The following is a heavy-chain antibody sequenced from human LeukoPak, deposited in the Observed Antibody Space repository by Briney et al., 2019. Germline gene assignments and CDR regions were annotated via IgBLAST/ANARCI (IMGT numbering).Heavy chain of an antibody. CDR2: INSDGTTT. D-gene: IGHD3-22*01. CDR3: ARSHHYDSSGYISYYYGMDV. CDR1: GFTFSVYW. Sequence: PGGSLRLSCAASGFTFSVYWMHWVRQAPGKGLVWVSRINSDGTTTRYADSVKGRFTISRDNAENTLYLQMTSLRAEDTAVYYCARSHHYDSSGYISYYYGMDVWGQGTTVTVSS. J-gene: IGHJ6*02. V-gene: IGHV3-74*01.